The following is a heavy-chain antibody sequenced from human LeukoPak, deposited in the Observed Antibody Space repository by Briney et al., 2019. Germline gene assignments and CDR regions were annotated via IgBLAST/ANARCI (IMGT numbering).Heavy chain of an antibody. CDR2: IDPYDSYA. J-gene: IGHJ4*02. V-gene: IGHV5-10-1*01. CDR3: ARQRKNNYHDY. CDR1: ESSFTNYW. D-gene: IGHD2/OR15-2a*01. Sequence: KSGESLKIYCQGSESSFTNYWITWVRQVPGKGLEWMGRIDPYDSYAKYNPSFQGLVTFSADRSDYTAYLQWSSLKASDTATYYCARQRKNNYHDYWGQGTLVTVSS.